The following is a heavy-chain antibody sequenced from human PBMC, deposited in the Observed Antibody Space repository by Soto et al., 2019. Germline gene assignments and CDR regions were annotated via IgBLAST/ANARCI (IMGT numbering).Heavy chain of an antibody. CDR3: VRVGHNSTWFQGPFIDN. D-gene: IGHD6-13*01. CDR1: GFTFSNYW. V-gene: IGHV3-74*01. J-gene: IGHJ4*02. CDR2: INSDGTST. Sequence: EVQLVESGGGLVQPGGSLRLSCAASGFTFSNYWMHWVRQAPGKGLVWVSRINSDGTSTTYADSVKGRFTISRANARNTLYMQMNCLTATGTAVYFCVRVGHNSTWFQGPFIDNWGQGSRVPVSS.